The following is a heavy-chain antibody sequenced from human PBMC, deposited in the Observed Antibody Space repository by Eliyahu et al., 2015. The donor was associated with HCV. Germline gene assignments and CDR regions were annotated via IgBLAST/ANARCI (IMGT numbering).Heavy chain of an antibody. CDR2: FYAGGST. V-gene: IGHV3-53*02. D-gene: IGHD3/OR15-3a*01. J-gene: IGHJ6*02. Sequence: EVQVVETGGGLIQPGGXLXXSCSASGFTVSSNYMSWVRQAPGKGLEWVSTFYAGGSTDYADSVKGRFDMSRSKTALYLQMNSLRAEDTAVYYCARGVVDFWTGPHYCSGLDVWGQGTTVTVSS. CDR1: GFTVSSNY. CDR3: ARGVVDFWTGPHYCSGLDV.